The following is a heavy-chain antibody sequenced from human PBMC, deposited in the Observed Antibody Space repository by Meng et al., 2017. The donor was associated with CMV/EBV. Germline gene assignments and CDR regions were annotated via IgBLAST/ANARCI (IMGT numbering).Heavy chain of an antibody. D-gene: IGHD1-20*01. CDR3: ASVTGIGWWYLDL. J-gene: IGHJ2*01. CDR1: GGTFSSYA. CDR2: IIPIFGTA. Sequence: QGQLGQSGAGVKKPGSPVKVSFKASGGTFSSYAISWVRQAPGQGLEWMGGIIPIFGTANYAQKFQGRVTITADESTSTAYMELSSLRSEDTAVYYCASVTGIGWWYLDLWGRGTLVTVSS. V-gene: IGHV1-69*12.